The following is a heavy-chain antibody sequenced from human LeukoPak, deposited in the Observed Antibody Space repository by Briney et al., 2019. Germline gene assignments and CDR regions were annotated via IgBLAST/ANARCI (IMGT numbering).Heavy chain of an antibody. Sequence: GGSLRLSCAASGFTFSTYWMHWVRQAPGEGLVWVSRINGDGSTTYYADFVKGRFTISRDNAKNTLFLQMNSLRAEDTAVYYCARRVDATRWYDPWGQGTLVTVSS. CDR3: ARRVDATRWYDP. CDR2: INGDGSTT. V-gene: IGHV3-74*01. CDR1: GFTFSTYW. D-gene: IGHD2-15*01. J-gene: IGHJ5*02.